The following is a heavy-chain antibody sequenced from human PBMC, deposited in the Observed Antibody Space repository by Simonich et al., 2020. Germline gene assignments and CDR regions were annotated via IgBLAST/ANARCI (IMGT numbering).Heavy chain of an antibody. V-gene: IGHV3-23*01. J-gene: IGHJ3*02. Sequence: GGGLVQPGGSLRLSFAASGFTFSSYAMSWVRQAPGKGLEWVSAISGSGGSTYYADSVKGRFTISRDNSKNTLYLQMNSLRAEDTAVYYCAKDLGERITMIVVVTDAFDIWGQGTMVTVSS. CDR1: GFTFSSYA. D-gene: IGHD3-22*01. CDR2: ISGSGGST. CDR3: AKDLGERITMIVVVTDAFDI.